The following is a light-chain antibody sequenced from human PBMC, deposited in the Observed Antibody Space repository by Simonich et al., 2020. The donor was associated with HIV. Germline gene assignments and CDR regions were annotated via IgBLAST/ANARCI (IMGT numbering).Light chain of an antibody. J-gene: IGLJ3*02. CDR1: VLAKKY. CDR3: YSATDNNLV. Sequence: SYELTQPSSVSVSPGQTARITCSGGVLAKKYARSFQQKPGQAPVRVIYKDSERPSGLPERFSGSSSGTTVTLTISGAQVEDEADFYCYSATDNNLVFGGGTKLTVL. CDR2: KDS. V-gene: IGLV3-27*01.